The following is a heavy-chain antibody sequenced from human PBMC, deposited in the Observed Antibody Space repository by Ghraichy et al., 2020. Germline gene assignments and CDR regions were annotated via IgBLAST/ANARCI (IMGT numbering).Heavy chain of an antibody. Sequence: GSLRLSPSAPAFPFLLSRLLSPRQVPGTGRAGRDPPTEERRQKYYLDSVKGRFTISRDNAKNSLYLQMNSLRVEDTAVYYCARDVWVAGDYWGRGTLVTVSS. D-gene: IGHD1-26*01. V-gene: IGHV3-7*03. CDR3: ARDVWVAGDY. J-gene: IGHJ4*02. CDR2: PTEERRQK. CDR1: AFPFLLSR.